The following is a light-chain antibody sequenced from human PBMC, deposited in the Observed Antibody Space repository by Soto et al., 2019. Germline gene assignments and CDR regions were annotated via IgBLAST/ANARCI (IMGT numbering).Light chain of an antibody. J-gene: IGKJ4*01. V-gene: IGKV1-9*01. CDR1: QDISNY. CDR3: QQFNSFPPN. CDR2: AAS. Sequence: IQLTQSPSFLSASVGASVTITCRASQDISNYLAWYQQKPGTAPKFLIYAASTLQSGVPSRFSGSGSGTEFTLTISSLQPEDFATYYCQQFNSFPPNFGGGTKVEIK.